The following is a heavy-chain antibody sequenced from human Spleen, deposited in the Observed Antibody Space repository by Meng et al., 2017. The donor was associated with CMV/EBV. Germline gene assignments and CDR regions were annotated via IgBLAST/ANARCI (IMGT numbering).Heavy chain of an antibody. Sequence: GGSLRLSCAASGFTFSSYAMHWVRQAPGKGLEWVAVISYDGSNKYYADSVKGRFTISRDNSKNTVYLQMNSLKGEDTAVYYCARDHPRRFSGMDVWGQGTTVTVSS. J-gene: IGHJ6*02. V-gene: IGHV3-30-3*01. CDR3: ARDHPRRFSGMDV. CDR2: ISYDGSNK. D-gene: IGHD3-16*01. CDR1: GFTFSSYA.